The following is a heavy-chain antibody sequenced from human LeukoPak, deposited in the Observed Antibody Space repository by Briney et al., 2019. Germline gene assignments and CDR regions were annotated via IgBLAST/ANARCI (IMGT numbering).Heavy chain of an antibody. CDR1: GGSISSYY. J-gene: IGHJ4*02. V-gene: IGHV4-59*01. Sequence: SETLSLTCTVSGGSISSYYWSWIRQPPGKGLEWIGYIYYSGSTNYNPSLKSRVTISVDTSKNQLSLKLSSVTAADTAVYYCAGSYYFDYWGQGTLVTVSS. CDR3: AGSYYFDY. D-gene: IGHD3-10*01. CDR2: IYYSGST.